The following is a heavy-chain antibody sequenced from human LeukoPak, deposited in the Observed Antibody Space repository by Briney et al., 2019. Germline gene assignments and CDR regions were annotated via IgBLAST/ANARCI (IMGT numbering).Heavy chain of an antibody. Sequence: SQTLSLTCTVSGGSISSGDYYWSWIRQPPGKGLEWIGYIYYSGSTYYNPSLKSQVTISVDTSKNQFSLKLSSVTAADTAVYYCARGPRRKRDLWSGYDYYFDYWGQGTLVTVSS. CDR1: GGSISSGDYY. V-gene: IGHV4-30-4*01. J-gene: IGHJ4*02. CDR3: ARGPRRKRDLWSGYDYYFDY. D-gene: IGHD3-3*01. CDR2: IYYSGST.